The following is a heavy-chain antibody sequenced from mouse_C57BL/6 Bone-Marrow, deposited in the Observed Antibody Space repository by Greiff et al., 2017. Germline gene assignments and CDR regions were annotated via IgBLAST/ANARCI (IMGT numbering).Heavy chain of an antibody. Sequence: QVQLQQSGAELARPGASVKLSCKASGYTFTSYGISWVKQRTGQGLEWIGEIYPRSGNTYYNEKFKGKATLTADKSSSTAYMGLRSLTSEDSAVYFCARQLRLLAFAYWGQGTLVTVSA. CDR1: GYTFTSYG. V-gene: IGHV1-81*01. CDR2: IYPRSGNT. CDR3: ARQLRLLAFAY. D-gene: IGHD3-2*02. J-gene: IGHJ3*01.